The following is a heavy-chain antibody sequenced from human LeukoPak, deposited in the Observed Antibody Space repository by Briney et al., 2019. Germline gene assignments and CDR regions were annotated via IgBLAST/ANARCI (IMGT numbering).Heavy chain of an antibody. J-gene: IGHJ4*02. Sequence: GGSLRLSCTASGFTLSNYGMTWVRQAPGKGLEWVSGLSNTGGSISYPDSVKGRFTISRDNSKNTLYLQMNSLRAEDTAVYYCAKGYYGHVSFDCWGQGTLVTVSS. CDR3: AKGYYGHVSFDC. CDR1: GFTLSNYG. V-gene: IGHV3-23*01. CDR2: LSNTGGSI. D-gene: IGHD3-10*01.